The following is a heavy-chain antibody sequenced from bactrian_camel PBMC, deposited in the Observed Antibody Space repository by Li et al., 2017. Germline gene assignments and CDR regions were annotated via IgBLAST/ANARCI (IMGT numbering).Heavy chain of an antibody. Sequence: HVQLVESGGGLVQPGGSLRLSCVASGFTSSFYCMGWFRQVPGKERDRIASIHSDGATSYSDSVKGRFIISRDNAKNTMYLQMNSLKPEDTAVYYCAAPGAHIGGGWSNPCGFGYWGQGTQVT. CDR1: GFTSSFYC. CDR3: AAPGAHIGGGWSNPCGFGY. J-gene: IGHJ6*01. CDR2: IHSDGAT. V-gene: IGHV3S9*01. D-gene: IGHD6*01.